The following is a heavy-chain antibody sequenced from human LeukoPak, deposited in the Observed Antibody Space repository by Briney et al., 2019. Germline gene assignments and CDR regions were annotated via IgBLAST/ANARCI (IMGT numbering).Heavy chain of an antibody. D-gene: IGHD6-13*01. CDR2: INPNSGGT. Sequence: ASVKVSCKASGYTFTGYYMHWVRQAPGQGLEWRGWINPNSGGTNYAQKFQGRVTMTRDTSISTAYMELSRLRSDDTAVYYCARVSSLALYSSSWRWLDPWGQGTLVTVSS. CDR3: ARVSSLALYSSSWRWLDP. CDR1: GYTFTGYY. V-gene: IGHV1-2*02. J-gene: IGHJ5*02.